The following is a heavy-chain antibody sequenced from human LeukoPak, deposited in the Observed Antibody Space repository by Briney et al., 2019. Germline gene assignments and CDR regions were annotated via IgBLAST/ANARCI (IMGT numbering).Heavy chain of an antibody. CDR3: ARAWQWLSYPPPHYYYMDV. Sequence: SVKVSCKASGGTFSSYAISWVRQAPGQGLEWMGGIIPIFGTANYAQKFQGRVTITTDESTSTAYMELSSLRSEDTAVYCCARAWQWLSYPPPHYYYMDVWGKGTTVTVSS. CDR2: IIPIFGTA. D-gene: IGHD6-19*01. J-gene: IGHJ6*03. V-gene: IGHV1-69*05. CDR1: GGTFSSYA.